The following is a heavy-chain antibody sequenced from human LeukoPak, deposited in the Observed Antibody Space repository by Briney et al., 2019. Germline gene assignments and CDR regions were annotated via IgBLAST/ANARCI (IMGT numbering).Heavy chain of an antibody. D-gene: IGHD3-16*01. J-gene: IGHJ4*02. CDR3: ARGGTDYDYVWGSFHFDY. Sequence: ASVKVSCKASGYTFSSFAMHWVRQAPGQGLGWMGWINAGNGNTKYSQRFQGRVTTSRDTSATTAYMELSSLRSEDTAVYYCARGGTDYDYVWGSFHFDYWGQGTLVTVSS. V-gene: IGHV1-3*01. CDR2: INAGNGNT. CDR1: GYTFSSFA.